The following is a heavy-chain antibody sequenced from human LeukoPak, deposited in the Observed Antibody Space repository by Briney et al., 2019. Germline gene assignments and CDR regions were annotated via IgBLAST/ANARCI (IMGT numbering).Heavy chain of an antibody. V-gene: IGHV4-34*01. CDR1: GGSFSGYY. D-gene: IGHD7-27*01. CDR3: ARVLRKRYWGFCDY. Sequence: SETLSLTCAVHGGSFSGYYWSWIRQPPGKGLEWIGEINHSGSTNYNPSLKSRVTISVDTSKNQFSLKLSSVTAADTAVYYCARVLRKRYWGFCDYWGQGTLVTVSS. J-gene: IGHJ4*02. CDR2: INHSGST.